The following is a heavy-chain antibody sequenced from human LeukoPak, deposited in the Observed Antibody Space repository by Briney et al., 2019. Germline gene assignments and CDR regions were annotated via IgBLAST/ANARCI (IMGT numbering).Heavy chain of an antibody. J-gene: IGHJ4*02. CDR1: GFIFSSHD. Sequence: PGGSLRLSCAASGFIFSSHDMNWVRQAPGKGLEWVSYISTSSRIYYADSVKGRFTISRDNAKNSLYLQMHSLRDEDTALYYCARDVRGNSFSDYWGQGTLVTVPS. D-gene: IGHD4-23*01. CDR2: ISTSSRI. CDR3: ARDVRGNSFSDY. V-gene: IGHV3-48*02.